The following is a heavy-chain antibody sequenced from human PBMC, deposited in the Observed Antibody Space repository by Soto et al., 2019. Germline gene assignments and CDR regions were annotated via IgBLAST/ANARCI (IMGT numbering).Heavy chain of an antibody. Sequence: EASVKVSCKASGYTFTSYGISWVRQAPGQGLEWMGWISAYNGNTNYAQKLQGRVTMTTDTSTSTAYMELRSLRSDDTAVYYCARDPFYYDSSGYPFFDYWGQGTLVTLSS. J-gene: IGHJ4*02. D-gene: IGHD3-22*01. V-gene: IGHV1-18*01. CDR3: ARDPFYYDSSGYPFFDY. CDR1: GYTFTSYG. CDR2: ISAYNGNT.